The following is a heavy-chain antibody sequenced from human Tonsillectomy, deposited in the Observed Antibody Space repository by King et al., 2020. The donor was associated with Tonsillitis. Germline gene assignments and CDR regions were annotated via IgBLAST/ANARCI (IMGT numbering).Heavy chain of an antibody. V-gene: IGHV3-21*01. CDR3: ACDGTERSGNWFDP. D-gene: IGHD1-1*01. CDR2: ISSSSSYI. CDR1: GFTFSSYS. J-gene: IGHJ5*02. Sequence: VQLVESGGGLVKPGGSLRLSCAASGFTFSSYSMNWVRQAPGKGLEWVSSISSSSSYIYYADSVKGRFTISRDNAKNSLYLQMHSRRAEETAVYYCACDGTERSGNWFDPWGQGTLVTVSS.